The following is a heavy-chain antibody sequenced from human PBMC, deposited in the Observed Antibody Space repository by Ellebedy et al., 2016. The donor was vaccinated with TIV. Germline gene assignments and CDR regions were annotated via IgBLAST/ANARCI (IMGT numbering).Heavy chain of an antibody. D-gene: IGHD3-3*01. J-gene: IGHJ6*03. V-gene: IGHV3-64*02. CDR2: IANDGRAS. CDR3: ARGVWRGYYYYMDV. Sequence: GGSLRLSCAASGFIFRDYEMHWVRRAPGKGLEHGAAIANDGRASYYADSVQGRFTISRDNSKNTLYLQMGSLRPEDMGVYYCARGVWRGYYYYMDVWGKGTTVTVSS. CDR1: GFIFRDYE.